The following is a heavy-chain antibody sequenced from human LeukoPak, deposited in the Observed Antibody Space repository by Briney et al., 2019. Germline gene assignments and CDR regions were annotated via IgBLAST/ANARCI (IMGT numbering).Heavy chain of an antibody. J-gene: IGHJ4*02. CDR1: GFTFNNIA. CDR3: AKNVKSSGWYSDY. Sequence: GGSLRPSCAASGFTFNNIAMSWVRQAPGKGLEWVSAISGSGGSTYYADSVKGRFTISRDNSKNTLYLQMNSLRAEDTAVYYCAKNVKSSGWYSDYWGQGTLVTVSS. CDR2: ISGSGGST. D-gene: IGHD6-19*01. V-gene: IGHV3-23*01.